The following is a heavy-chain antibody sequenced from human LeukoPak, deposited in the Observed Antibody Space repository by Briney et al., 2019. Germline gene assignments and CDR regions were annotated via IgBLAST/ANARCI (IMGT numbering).Heavy chain of an antibody. J-gene: IGHJ4*02. D-gene: IGHD2-15*01. V-gene: IGHV3-30*07. CDR2: IAYGGTNK. CDR3: TRDYRVGCTGGSCYPIDY. CDR1: GFTFSSHA. Sequence: PGGSLRLSCAASGFTFSSHAMHWVRQAPGKGLEWVAVIAYGGTNKYYADSVKGRFTMSRDNSKNTLYLQMDSLRAEDTAVYYCTRDYRVGCTGGSCYPIDYWGQGTLVTVSS.